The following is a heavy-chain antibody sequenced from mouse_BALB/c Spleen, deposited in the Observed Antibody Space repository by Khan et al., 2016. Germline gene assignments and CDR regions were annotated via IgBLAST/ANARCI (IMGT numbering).Heavy chain of an antibody. CDR3: ARAWYFDY. CDR1: GYSITSGYY. V-gene: IGHV3-6*02. Sequence: EVQLQESGPGLVKPSQSLSLTCSVTGYSITSGYYWNWIRQFPGNKLEWMGYISYDGSNNYNQSLKNRISITRDPSKNQFFLKLKSVTNEDTATYYCARAWYFDYWGQGTTLTVSS. CDR2: ISYDGSN. J-gene: IGHJ2*01.